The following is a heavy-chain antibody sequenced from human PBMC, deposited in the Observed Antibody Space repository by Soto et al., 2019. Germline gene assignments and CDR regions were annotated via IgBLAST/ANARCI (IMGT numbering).Heavy chain of an antibody. CDR2: IIPYFGTA. J-gene: IGHJ5*02. D-gene: IGHD2-21*02. V-gene: IGHV1-69*13. CDR3: ARVYHRPLAYCGGDCYRNWFDP. CDR1: GSTITYYG. Sequence: PSSSVNVSCHASGSTITYYGISWVRQAPRQWLECMGGIIPYFGTANYAQKFQGRVTITADESTSTAYMELSSLRSEDTAVYYCARVYHRPLAYCGGDCYRNWFDPWGQGTPVTVSS.